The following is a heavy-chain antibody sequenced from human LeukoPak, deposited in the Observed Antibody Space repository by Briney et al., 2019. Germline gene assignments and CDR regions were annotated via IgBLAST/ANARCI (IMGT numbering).Heavy chain of an antibody. CDR3: ARDVNLGY. V-gene: IGHV4-59*07. J-gene: IGHJ4*02. Sequence: SDTLSLTCTVSGASISSYYWSWVRQPPGKGLEWIGHIYYSGSTNYNPSLKSRVTISVDTSNNQFSLKLSSVTAADTAVYYCARDVNLGYWGQGTLVTVSS. CDR2: IYYSGST. CDR1: GASISSYY.